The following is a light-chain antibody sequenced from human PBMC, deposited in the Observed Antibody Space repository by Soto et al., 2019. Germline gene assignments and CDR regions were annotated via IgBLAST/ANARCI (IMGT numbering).Light chain of an antibody. CDR3: QQSNNWPLT. CDR2: GAS. Sequence: EIVMTQSPATLSVSPGERATLSCRASQSISANLAWYQQKPGQAPSLLTYGASTRATGIPARFRGSGSGTEFTLTISSLQSEDFAVYFCQQSNNWPLTFGGGTKVEIK. J-gene: IGKJ4*01. CDR1: QSISAN. V-gene: IGKV3-15*01.